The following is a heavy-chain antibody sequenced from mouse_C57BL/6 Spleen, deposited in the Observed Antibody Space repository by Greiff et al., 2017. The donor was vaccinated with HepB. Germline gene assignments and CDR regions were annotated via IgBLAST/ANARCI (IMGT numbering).Heavy chain of an antibody. CDR3: ARSEGAYYSNYEDFDY. D-gene: IGHD2-5*01. V-gene: IGHV1-53*01. CDR1: GYTFTSYW. J-gene: IGHJ2*01. Sequence: QVQLQQPGTELVKPGASVKLSCKASGYTFTSYWMHWVKQRPGQGLEWIGNINPSNGGTNYNEKFKSKATLTVDKSSSTAYMQLSSLTSEDSAVYYCARSEGAYYSNYEDFDYWGQGTTLTVSS. CDR2: INPSNGGT.